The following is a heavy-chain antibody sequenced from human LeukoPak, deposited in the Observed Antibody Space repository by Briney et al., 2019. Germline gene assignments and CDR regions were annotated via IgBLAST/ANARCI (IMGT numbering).Heavy chain of an antibody. D-gene: IGHD2-2*01. CDR2: IKQDGSEK. CDR1: GFTFSAYW. Sequence: GGSLRLSCAVSGFTFSAYWMSWVRQAPGKGLEWVANIKQDGSEKYYVDSVKGRFTISRDNAKNSLYLQMNSLRAEDTAVYYCARKSCSTTSCPNDYWGQGTLVTVSS. V-gene: IGHV3-7*01. CDR3: ARKSCSTTSCPNDY. J-gene: IGHJ4*02.